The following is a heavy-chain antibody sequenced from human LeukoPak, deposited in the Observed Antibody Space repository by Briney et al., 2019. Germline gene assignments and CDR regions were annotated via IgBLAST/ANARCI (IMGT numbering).Heavy chain of an antibody. D-gene: IGHD3-16*02. Sequence: GGSLGLSCAASGFPFNNAWMSWVRQAPGKGLEWGGRIKSKTDGGTTDYAAPGKGRFTISIDESKNTLYLQMNSLKTEDTAVYYCTTDYIWGSYRFSAPFWGQGSLVTVSS. CDR2: IKSKTDGGTT. J-gene: IGHJ4*02. CDR1: GFPFNNAW. V-gene: IGHV3-15*01. CDR3: TTDYIWGSYRFSAPF.